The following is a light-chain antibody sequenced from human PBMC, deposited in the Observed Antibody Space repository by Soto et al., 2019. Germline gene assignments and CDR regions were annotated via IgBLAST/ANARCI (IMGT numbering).Light chain of an antibody. Sequence: QAVVTQEPSLTVSPGGTVTLTCASSTGTVTSGHYPNWLQQKPGQAPRALIYSTDTRHSWTPARFSGSLLGGKAALKLSGVQPEDEADYYCLLYYGGAVVFGGGTKLTVL. CDR2: STD. CDR1: TGTVTSGHY. V-gene: IGLV7-43*01. J-gene: IGLJ2*01. CDR3: LLYYGGAVV.